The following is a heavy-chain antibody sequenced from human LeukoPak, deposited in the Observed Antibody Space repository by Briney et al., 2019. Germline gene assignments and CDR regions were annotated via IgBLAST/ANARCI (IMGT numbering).Heavy chain of an antibody. CDR2: ISYDVSNK. V-gene: IGHV3-30*18. J-gene: IGHJ3*02. CDR1: GFTFSSYS. Sequence: GGSLRLSCAASGFTFSSYSMHWVRQAPGKGLEWVAVISYDVSNKYYADSVKGRFTISRDNSKNTLSLQMSSLRAEDTAVYYCANADRAYYDSSGYEGSNAFDIWGQGTMVTVSS. D-gene: IGHD3-22*01. CDR3: ANADRAYYDSSGYEGSNAFDI.